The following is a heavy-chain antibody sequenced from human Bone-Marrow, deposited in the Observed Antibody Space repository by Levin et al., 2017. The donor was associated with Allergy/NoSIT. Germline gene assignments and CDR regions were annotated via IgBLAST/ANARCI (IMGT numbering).Heavy chain of an antibody. CDR2: IIPILGTT. D-gene: IGHD3-16*01. Sequence: VASVKVSCTASGETPDNYIINWVRQAPGQGLEWVGWIIPILGTTRNGPKFQGKVSITADESTATVYMELSSLRSEDTAMYYCARSPFYYDNTGNSFYLHYWGQGTLVTVSS. V-gene: IGHV1-69*08. J-gene: IGHJ4*02. CDR1: GETPDNYI. CDR3: ARSPFYYDNTGNSFYLHY.